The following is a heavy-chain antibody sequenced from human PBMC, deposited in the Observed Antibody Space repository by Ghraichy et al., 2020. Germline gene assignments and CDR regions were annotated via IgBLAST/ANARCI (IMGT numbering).Heavy chain of an antibody. V-gene: IGHV3-21*01. CDR2: ISTRTTFL. CDR1: GFTFSSYT. Sequence: GESLNISCAASGFTFSSYTMNWARQAPGKALEWVSSISTRTTFLHYVDSVKGRFTISRDDAKNSLYLQMDNLRVEDTAVYYCARDRNYGDFWGQGTLVTVSS. D-gene: IGHD3-16*01. CDR3: ARDRNYGDF. J-gene: IGHJ4*02.